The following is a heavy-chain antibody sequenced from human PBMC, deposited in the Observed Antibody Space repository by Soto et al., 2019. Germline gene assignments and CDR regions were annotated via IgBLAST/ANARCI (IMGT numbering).Heavy chain of an antibody. J-gene: IGHJ4*02. CDR2: IGGST. Sequence: EVQLLESGGGLVQPGGSLRLSCAASGFTFSNYAMNWVRQAPGKGLEWVSTIGGSTYYADSVKGRFSISRDNPKSTLYLQMNGLRAEDAAVYYCAMALHSTDEPTGHRRGQGTLVTVSS. CDR3: AMALHSTDEPTGHR. V-gene: IGHV3-23*01. CDR1: GFTFSNYA. D-gene: IGHD2-2*01.